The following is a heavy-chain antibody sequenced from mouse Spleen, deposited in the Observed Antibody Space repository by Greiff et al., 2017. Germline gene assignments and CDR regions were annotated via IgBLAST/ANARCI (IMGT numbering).Heavy chain of an antibody. CDR3: ARPYDYGGRYYAMDY. CDR1: GFTFSSYA. J-gene: IGHJ4*01. D-gene: IGHD2-4*01. V-gene: IGHV5-9-3*01. Sequence: EVQGVESGGGLVKLGGSLKLSCAASGFTFSSYAMSWVRQTPEKRLEWVATISSGGGNTYYPDSVKGRFTISRDNAKNTLYLQMSSLKSEDTAMYYGARPYDYGGRYYAMDYWGQGTSVTVSS. CDR2: ISSGGGNT.